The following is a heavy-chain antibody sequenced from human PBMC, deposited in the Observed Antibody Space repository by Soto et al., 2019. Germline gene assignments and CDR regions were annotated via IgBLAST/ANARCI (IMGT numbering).Heavy chain of an antibody. CDR1: GGSISSYY. CDR3: ACCRLLGNGVPNRFDP. CDR2: IYYSGST. J-gene: IGHJ5*02. V-gene: IGHV4-59*08. Sequence: SETLSLTCTVSGGSISSYYWSWIRQPPGKGLEWIGYIYYSGSTNYNPSLKSRVTISVDTSKNQFSLKLSSVTAADTAVYYCACCRLLGNGVPNRFDPWGQGTLVTVSS. D-gene: IGHD1-1*01.